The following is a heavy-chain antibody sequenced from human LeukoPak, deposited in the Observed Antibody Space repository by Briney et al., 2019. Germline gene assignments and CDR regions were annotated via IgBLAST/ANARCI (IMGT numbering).Heavy chain of an antibody. V-gene: IGHV1-69*06. Sequence: SVKVSCKASGGTFSSYAISWVRQAPGQGLEWMGGIIPIFGTANYTQKFQGRVTITADKSTSTAHMELSSLRSEDTAVYYCARACVTIFGVVKYDAFDIWGQGTMVTVSS. D-gene: IGHD3-3*01. CDR2: IIPIFGTA. J-gene: IGHJ3*02. CDR1: GGTFSSYA. CDR3: ARACVTIFGVVKYDAFDI.